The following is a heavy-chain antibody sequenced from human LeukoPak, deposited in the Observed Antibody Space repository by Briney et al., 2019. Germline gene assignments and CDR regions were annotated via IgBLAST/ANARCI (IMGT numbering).Heavy chain of an antibody. CDR2: INNVGSHI. CDR1: GFTLSSSA. CDR3: ATNWNYRFDY. V-gene: IGHV3-21*01. Sequence: GGSLRLSCAASGFTLSSSAMNWVRQAPGKGLEWVSSINNVGSHIYYAGSVKGRFTISRDNTKNSLYLQMNSLRVEDTAVYYCATNWNYRFDYWGQGTLVPVSS. J-gene: IGHJ4*02. D-gene: IGHD1-7*01.